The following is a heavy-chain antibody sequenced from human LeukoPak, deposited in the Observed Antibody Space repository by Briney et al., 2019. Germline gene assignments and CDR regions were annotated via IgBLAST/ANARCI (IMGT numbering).Heavy chain of an antibody. J-gene: IGHJ4*02. CDR1: GYTFTGYY. V-gene: IGHV1-2*02. CDR3: ARDRQAYSSSWDFDY. CDR2: INPNSGGT. Sequence: ASVKVSCKASGYTFTGYYMHWVRRAPGQGLEWMGWINPNSGGTNYAQKFQGRVTMTRDTSISTAYMELSRLRSDDTAVYYCARDRQAYSSSWDFDYWGQGTLVTVSS. D-gene: IGHD6-13*01.